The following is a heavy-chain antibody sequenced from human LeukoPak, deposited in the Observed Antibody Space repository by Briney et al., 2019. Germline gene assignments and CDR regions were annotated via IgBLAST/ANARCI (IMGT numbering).Heavy chain of an antibody. CDR3: AKHNGVYGFDY. CDR1: GFTFNNYD. J-gene: IGHJ4*02. Sequence: GGSLRLSCAVSGFTFNNYDMHWVRQAPGKGLEGVAFIWYDGSNKHYADSVKGRFTISRDNSKNSLYLQMSSLRAEDTAVYYCAKHNGVYGFDYWGQGTLVTVSS. D-gene: IGHD5/OR15-5a*01. V-gene: IGHV3-30*02. CDR2: IWYDGSNK.